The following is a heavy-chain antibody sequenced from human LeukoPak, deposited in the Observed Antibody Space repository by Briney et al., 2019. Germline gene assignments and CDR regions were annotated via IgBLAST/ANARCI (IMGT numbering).Heavy chain of an antibody. V-gene: IGHV4-4*07. CDR3: ARDPSSFGGRFDP. D-gene: IGHD3-10*01. CDR2: IYSSGST. Sequence: SETLSLTCTVSGVSISSYYWNWIRQPAGKGLEWIGRIYSSGSTNYNPSLTSRVTMSVNPSKNQFSLKLSSVTAADTAVYSCARDPSSFGGRFDPWGQGTLVAVSS. CDR1: GVSISSYY. J-gene: IGHJ5*02.